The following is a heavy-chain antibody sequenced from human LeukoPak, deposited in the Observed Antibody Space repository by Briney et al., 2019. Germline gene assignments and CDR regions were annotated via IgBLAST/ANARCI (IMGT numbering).Heavy chain of an antibody. CDR1: GXSFSRYG. CDR2: ILFDGSNE. D-gene: IGHD1-1*01. V-gene: IGHV3-33*01. J-gene: IGHJ5*02. Sequence: PGGSLRLSCAASGXSFSRYGVHWVRQAPGKGLEWVALILFDGSNEYYADSVKGRFTISRDNSKNTLYLQMNSLRTEDTALYYCARDGTLFGFDPWGQGTLVTVSS. CDR3: ARDGTLFGFDP.